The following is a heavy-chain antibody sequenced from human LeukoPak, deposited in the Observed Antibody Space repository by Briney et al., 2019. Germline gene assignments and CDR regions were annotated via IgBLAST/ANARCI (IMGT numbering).Heavy chain of an antibody. CDR3: ARGADTYYYDSSGYGY. CDR2: ISYDGSNK. Sequence: GGSLRLSCAASGFTFSSYGMHWVRQAPGKGLEWVAVISYDGSNKYYADSVKGRFTISRDNSKNTLYLQMNSLRAEDTAVYYCARGADTYYYDSSGYGYWGQGTLVTVSS. CDR1: GFTFSSYG. V-gene: IGHV3-30*03. D-gene: IGHD3-22*01. J-gene: IGHJ4*02.